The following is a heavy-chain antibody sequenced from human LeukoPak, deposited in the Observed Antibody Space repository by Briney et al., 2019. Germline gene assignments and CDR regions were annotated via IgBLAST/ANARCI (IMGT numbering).Heavy chain of an antibody. J-gene: IGHJ3*02. CDR1: GYTFTSYG. Sequence: GASVKVSCKASGYTFTSYGISWVRQAPGQGLEWMGWISAYNGNTNYAQKLQGRATMTTDTSTSTAYMELRSLRSDDTAVYYCARDRTLYSYGFVAFDIWGQGTMVTVSS. V-gene: IGHV1-18*01. CDR3: ARDRTLYSYGFVAFDI. CDR2: ISAYNGNT. D-gene: IGHD5-18*01.